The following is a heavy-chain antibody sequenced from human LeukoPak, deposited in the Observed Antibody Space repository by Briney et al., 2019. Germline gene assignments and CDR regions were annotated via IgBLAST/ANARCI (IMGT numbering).Heavy chain of an antibody. CDR3: ARQVLGANWFDP. CDR1: GGSFSDYY. J-gene: IGHJ5*02. Sequence: SETLSLTRTVYGGSFSDYYWSWIRQPPGKGLEWIGSIYYSGSTYYNPSLKSRVTISVDTSKNQFSLKLSSVTAADTAVYYCARQVLGANWFDPWGQGTLVTVSS. V-gene: IGHV4-39*01. CDR2: IYYSGST. D-gene: IGHD1-26*01.